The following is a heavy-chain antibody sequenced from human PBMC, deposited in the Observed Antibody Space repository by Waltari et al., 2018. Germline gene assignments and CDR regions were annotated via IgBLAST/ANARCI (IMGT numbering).Heavy chain of an antibody. Sequence: QLQLQESGPRLVRPSETLSLICRVSGASITSNLHYWAWIRQSPGQGLEWIGTVSYRGTTYSSPSLKSRVSVSRDTSKNQVSLILGSVTAADMAVYYCATYIGASVGTAAFDVWGQGTMVTVSS. V-gene: IGHV4-39*01. J-gene: IGHJ3*01. CDR1: GASITSNLHY. CDR3: ATYIGASVGTAAFDV. D-gene: IGHD5-12*01. CDR2: VSYRGTT.